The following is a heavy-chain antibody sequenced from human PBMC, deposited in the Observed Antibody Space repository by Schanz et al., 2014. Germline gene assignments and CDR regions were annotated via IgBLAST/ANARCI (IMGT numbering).Heavy chain of an antibody. CDR1: GITFSSHS. Sequence: EVPLVESGGGLVQPGGFLRLSCAASGITFSSHSFNWVRQAPGKGLEWISYITYNGGTIYYADSVKGRFTISRDNAKNSLYLEMNSLRAEDTALYYCARDRRNADLDYWGQGTLVTVSS. J-gene: IGHJ4*02. V-gene: IGHV3-48*01. CDR2: ITYNGGTI. D-gene: IGHD1-1*01. CDR3: ARDRRNADLDY.